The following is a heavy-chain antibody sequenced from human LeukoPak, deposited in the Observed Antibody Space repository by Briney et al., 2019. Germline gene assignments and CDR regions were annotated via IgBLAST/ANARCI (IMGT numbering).Heavy chain of an antibody. CDR1: GFTFSSYA. V-gene: IGHV3-23*01. Sequence: GGSLRLSCAASGFTFSSYAMSWVRQAPGKGLAWVSAVSGSDGSTYYADSVKGRFTISRDNAKNSLYLQMNSLRAEDTAVYYCALAAANLYYYYGMDVWGQGTTVTVSS. J-gene: IGHJ6*02. CDR3: ALAAANLYYYYGMDV. D-gene: IGHD6-13*01. CDR2: VSGSDGST.